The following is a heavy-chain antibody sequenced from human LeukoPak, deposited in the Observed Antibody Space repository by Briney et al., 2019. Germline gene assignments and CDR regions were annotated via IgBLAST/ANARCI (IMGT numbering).Heavy chain of an antibody. J-gene: IGHJ4*02. V-gene: IGHV3-30*03. Sequence: GGSLRLSCAASGFTFSSYGMHWVCQAPGKGLEWVAVISYDGSNKYYADSVKGRFTISRDNAKNSLHLQMNSLRAEDTAVYYCARYVAVAVKIDYWGQGTLVTVSS. CDR1: GFTFSSYG. CDR3: ARYVAVAVKIDY. CDR2: ISYDGSNK. D-gene: IGHD6-19*01.